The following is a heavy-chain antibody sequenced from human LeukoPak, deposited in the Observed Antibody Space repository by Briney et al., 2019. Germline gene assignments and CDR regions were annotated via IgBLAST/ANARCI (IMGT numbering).Heavy chain of an antibody. V-gene: IGHV4-34*01. D-gene: IGHD1-26*01. CDR1: GGSFSGYY. CDR3: ARGEWELTFDY. CDR2: INHSGST. Sequence: SETLSLTCAVYGGSFSGYYWSWIRQPPGKGLEWIGEINHSGSTYYNPSLKSRVTISVDTSKNQFSLKLSSVTAADTAVYYCARGEWELTFDYWGQGTLVTVSS. J-gene: IGHJ4*02.